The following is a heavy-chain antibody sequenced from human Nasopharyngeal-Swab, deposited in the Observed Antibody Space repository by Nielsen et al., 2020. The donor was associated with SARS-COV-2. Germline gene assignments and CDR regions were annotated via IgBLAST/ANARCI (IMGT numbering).Heavy chain of an antibody. CDR2: IIPIFGTA. CDR3: ASRKGSYYDSSGYDRDAFDI. V-gene: IGHV1-69*13. CDR1: GGTFSSYA. Sequence: SSVKVSCKASGGTFSSYAISWVRQAPGQGLEWMGGIIPIFGTANYAQKFQGRVTITADESTSTAYMELSSLRSEDTAVYYCASRKGSYYDSSGYDRDAFDIWGQGTMVTVSS. D-gene: IGHD3-22*01. J-gene: IGHJ3*02.